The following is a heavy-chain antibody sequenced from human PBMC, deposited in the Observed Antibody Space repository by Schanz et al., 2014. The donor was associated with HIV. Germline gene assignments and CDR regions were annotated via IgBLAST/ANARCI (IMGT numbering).Heavy chain of an antibody. CDR3: AKDTGGVVPAAPFYYYGMDV. CDR1: GFTFSTYA. V-gene: IGHV3-30*18. J-gene: IGHJ6*02. D-gene: IGHD2-2*01. Sequence: VQLLESGGGLVQPGGSLRLSCAASGFTFSTYAMNWVRQAPGKGLEWVAVISYDGSNKYYGDSSKGRVTISRDNSKNTLYLQRNSMRPEDTALYFCAKDTGGVVPAAPFYYYGMDVWGQGTTVTVSS. CDR2: ISYDGSNK.